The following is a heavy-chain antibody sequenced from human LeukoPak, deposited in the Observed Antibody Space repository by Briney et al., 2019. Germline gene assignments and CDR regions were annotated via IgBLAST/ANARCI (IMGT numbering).Heavy chain of an antibody. J-gene: IGHJ5*02. CDR2: ISAYNGNT. Sequence: ASVKVSCKASGYTFTSYGISWVRQAPGQGLEWMGWISAYNGNTNYAQKLQGRVTTTTDTSTSTAYMELRSLRSDDTAVYYCARDPRALYSYGTNWFDPWGQGTLVTVSS. D-gene: IGHD5-18*01. CDR1: GYTFTSYG. CDR3: ARDPRALYSYGTNWFDP. V-gene: IGHV1-18*01.